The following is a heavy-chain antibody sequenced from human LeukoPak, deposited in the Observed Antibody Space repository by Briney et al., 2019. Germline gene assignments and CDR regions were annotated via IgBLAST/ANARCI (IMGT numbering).Heavy chain of an antibody. Sequence: GGSLRLSCAASGFTFSSYGMHWARQAPGKGLEWVAVIWDDGSSKYYGDSVKGRFTISRDNSKNTLYLQMNSLRAEDTAVYYCAKPTRGSGSFLIDYWGQGTLVTVSS. J-gene: IGHJ4*02. CDR3: AKPTRGSGSFLIDY. V-gene: IGHV3-33*06. D-gene: IGHD1-26*01. CDR1: GFTFSSYG. CDR2: IWDDGSSK.